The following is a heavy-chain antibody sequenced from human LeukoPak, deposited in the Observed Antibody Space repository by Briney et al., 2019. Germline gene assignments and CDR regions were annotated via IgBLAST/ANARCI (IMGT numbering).Heavy chain of an antibody. CDR1: GYTFTGYY. CDR3: ARVYSGSYYDGATLDY. J-gene: IGHJ4*02. Sequence: GASVKVSCKASGYTFTGYYMHWVRQAPGQGLEWMGRINPNSGGTNYAQKFQGRVTMTRDTSISTAYMELSRLRSDDTAVYYCARVYSGSYYDGATLDYWGQGTLVTVSS. D-gene: IGHD1-26*01. V-gene: IGHV1-2*06. CDR2: INPNSGGT.